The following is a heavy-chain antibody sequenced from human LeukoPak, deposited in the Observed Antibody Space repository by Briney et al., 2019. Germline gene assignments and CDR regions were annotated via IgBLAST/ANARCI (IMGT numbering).Heavy chain of an antibody. J-gene: IGHJ4*02. CDR3: ARMYSSGWYSDY. D-gene: IGHD6-19*01. CDR2: IYTSGST. CDR1: GGSISSYY. V-gene: IGHV4-4*07. Sequence: SETLSLTCTVSGGSISSYYWGWIRQPAGKGLEWIGRIYTSGSTNYNPSLKSRVTMSVDTSKNQFSLKLSSVTAADTAVYYCARMYSSGWYSDYWGQGTLVTVSS.